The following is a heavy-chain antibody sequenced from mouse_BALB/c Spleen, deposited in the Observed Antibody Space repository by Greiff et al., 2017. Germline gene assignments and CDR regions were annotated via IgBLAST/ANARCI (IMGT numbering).Heavy chain of an antibody. V-gene: IGHV1-15*01. Sequence: QVQLQQSGAELVRPGASVTLSCTASGYTFTDYEMHWVKQTPVHGLEWIGAIDPATGGTAYNQKFQGKATLTADKSSSTAYMELRSLTSEDSAVYYCTRDHYCGYVGYWGQGTTLTVSS. CDR3: TRDHYCGYVGY. J-gene: IGHJ2*01. D-gene: IGHD1-2*01. CDR1: GYTFTDYE. CDR2: IDPATGGT.